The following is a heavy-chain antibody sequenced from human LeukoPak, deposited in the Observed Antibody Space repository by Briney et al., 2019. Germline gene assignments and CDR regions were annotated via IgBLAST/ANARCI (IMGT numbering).Heavy chain of an antibody. Sequence: ASVKVSCKASGGTFSSYAISWVRQAPGQGLEWMGRIIPIFGTANYAQKFQGRVTITTDESTSKAYMELSSLRSEDMAVYYFASEASGYYDSSGYCDYWGKGTLVSVSS. V-gene: IGHV1-69*05. CDR3: ASEASGYYDSSGYCDY. D-gene: IGHD3-22*01. J-gene: IGHJ4*02. CDR2: IIPIFGTA. CDR1: GGTFSSYA.